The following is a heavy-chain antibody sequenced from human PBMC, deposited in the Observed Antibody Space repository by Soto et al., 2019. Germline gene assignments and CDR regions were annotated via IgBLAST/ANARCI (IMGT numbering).Heavy chain of an antibody. J-gene: IGHJ4*02. CDR2: IYYSGST. V-gene: IGHV4-39*01. Sequence: QLQLQESGPGLVKPSETLSLTCTVSGGSISSSSYYWGWIRQPPGKGLEWIGSIYYSGSTYYNPSLKSRVTISVDTSQNQFSLKLSSVTAADTAVYYCARTTMVQSLDYWGQGTLVTVSS. D-gene: IGHD3-10*01. CDR1: GGSISSSSYY. CDR3: ARTTMVQSLDY.